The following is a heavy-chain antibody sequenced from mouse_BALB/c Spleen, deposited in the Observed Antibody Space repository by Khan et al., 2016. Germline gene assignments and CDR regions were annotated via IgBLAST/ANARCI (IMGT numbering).Heavy chain of an antibody. CDR2: IDPSDSYT. D-gene: IGHD1-1*01. Sequence: QVQLQQPGAELVKPGASVKLSCKASGYTFTSYWMHWVKQRPGQGLEWIGEIDPSDSYTNYNQKFKGKATLTVDKSSSTAYMQLSSLTSEDSAVYYCAIGRNYGSRAWFAYWGQGTLVTVSA. CDR3: AIGRNYGSRAWFAY. V-gene: IGHV1-69*02. J-gene: IGHJ3*01. CDR1: GYTFTSYW.